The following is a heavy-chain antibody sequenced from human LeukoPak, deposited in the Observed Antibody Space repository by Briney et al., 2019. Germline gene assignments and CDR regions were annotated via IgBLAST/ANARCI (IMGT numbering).Heavy chain of an antibody. CDR3: TRPSTGGADY. D-gene: IGHD3-16*01. V-gene: IGHV3-73*01. CDR1: GFPFSDSA. CDR2: IRSKAKNHAT. Sequence: GGSLRLSCAASGFPFSDSAMHWVRQAPGKGLEWVARIRSKAKNHATAYTASVKGRSTISRDDSKNTAYLQMNSLKVEDTAVYYCTRPSTGGADYWGQGTLVTVSS. J-gene: IGHJ4*02.